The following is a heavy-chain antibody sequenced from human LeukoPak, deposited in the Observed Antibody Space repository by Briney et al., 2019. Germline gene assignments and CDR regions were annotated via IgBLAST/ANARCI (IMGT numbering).Heavy chain of an antibody. D-gene: IGHD6-19*01. CDR3: ASQAWDSSGWIFDY. Sequence: SEALSLTCTVSGGSISSYYWSWIRQPPGKGLEWIGYIYYSGSTNYNPSLKSRVTISVDTSKNQFSLKLSSVTAADTAVYYCASQAWDSSGWIFDYWGQGTLVTVSS. J-gene: IGHJ4*02. CDR2: IYYSGST. CDR1: GGSISSYY. V-gene: IGHV4-59*12.